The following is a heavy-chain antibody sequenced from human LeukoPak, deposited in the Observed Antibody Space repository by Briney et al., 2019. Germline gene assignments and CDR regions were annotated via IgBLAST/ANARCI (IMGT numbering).Heavy chain of an antibody. V-gene: IGHV3-33*01. CDR1: GFTFSSYG. Sequence: GGSLRLSCAASGFTFSSYGMHWVRQAPGKGLEWVAVIWYDGGNKYYADSVKGRFTISRDNSKNTLYLQMNSLRAEDTAVYYCAREAGNYYDSSGYYSPYFDYWGQGTLVTVSS. CDR2: IWYDGGNK. J-gene: IGHJ4*02. D-gene: IGHD3-22*01. CDR3: AREAGNYYDSSGYYSPYFDY.